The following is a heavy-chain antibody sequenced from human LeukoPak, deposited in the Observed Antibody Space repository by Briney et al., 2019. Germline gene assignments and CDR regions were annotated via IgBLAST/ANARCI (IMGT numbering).Heavy chain of an antibody. Sequence: SETLSLTCTVSGGSISSYYWSWIRQPPGKGLEWIGYIYYSGSTNYNPSLKSRVTISVDTSKNQFSLKLSSVTAADTAVYYCAKESERRWFGELLVHFDYWGQGTLVTVSS. D-gene: IGHD3-10*01. J-gene: IGHJ4*02. CDR1: GGSISSYY. CDR3: AKESERRWFGELLVHFDY. CDR2: IYYSGST. V-gene: IGHV4-59*01.